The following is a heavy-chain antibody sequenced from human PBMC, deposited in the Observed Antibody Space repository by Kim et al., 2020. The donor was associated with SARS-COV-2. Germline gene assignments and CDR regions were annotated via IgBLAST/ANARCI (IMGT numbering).Heavy chain of an antibody. D-gene: IGHD5-12*01. V-gene: IGHV4-34*01. CDR3: ARGHRYSGYLDY. CDR2: INHSGST. CDR1: GGSFSGYY. J-gene: IGHJ4*02. Sequence: SETLSLTCAVYGGSFSGYYWSWIRQPPGKGLEWIGEINHSGSTNYNPSLKSRVTISVDTSKNQFSLKLSSVTAADTAVYYCARGHRYSGYLDYWGQGTLVTVSS.